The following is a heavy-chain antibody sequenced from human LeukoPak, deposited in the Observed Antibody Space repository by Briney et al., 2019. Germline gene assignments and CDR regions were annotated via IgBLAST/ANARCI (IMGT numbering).Heavy chain of an antibody. V-gene: IGHV3-21*01. CDR2: ISSSSSYI. J-gene: IGHJ4*02. CDR1: GFTFSSYS. Sequence: AGGSLRLSCAASGFTFSSYSMNWVRQAPGKGLEWVLSISSSSSYIYYADSVKGRFTISRDNAKNSLYLQMNSLRAEDTAVYYCARDLYDSSGYPQNYWGQGTLVTVSS. D-gene: IGHD3-22*01. CDR3: ARDLYDSSGYPQNY.